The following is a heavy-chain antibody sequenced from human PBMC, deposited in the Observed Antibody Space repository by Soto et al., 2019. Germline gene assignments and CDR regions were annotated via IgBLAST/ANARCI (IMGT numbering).Heavy chain of an antibody. CDR3: ATGRYGSSAACLAAE. D-gene: IGHD2-2*01. CDR2: ISDTGGYI. J-gene: IGHJ4*02. Sequence: EVQLLESGGGLVQPGGSLRLSCAAFGFTFSSSAMQWVRQAPGKGLEWVSAISDTGGYIRYTDSVKGRFTISRDNSKNTLFLQMNSLRDEDTALYYCATGRYGSSAACLAAEWGQGTLITVSS. V-gene: IGHV3-23*01. CDR1: GFTFSSSA.